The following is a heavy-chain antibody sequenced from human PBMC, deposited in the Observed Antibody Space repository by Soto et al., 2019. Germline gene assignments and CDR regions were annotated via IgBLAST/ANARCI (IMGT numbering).Heavy chain of an antibody. V-gene: IGHV3-23*01. Sequence: GGSLRLSCTASGFTFSDYAMSWVRQPPGKGLEWVSVISAGGSTYYADSVKGRSTVSRANSKNTLYLQMNSLRAEDTAVYYCANVPIWCSSTSCYTEGFDYWGQGTLVTVSS. D-gene: IGHD2-2*02. CDR2: ISAGGST. CDR1: GFTFSDYA. J-gene: IGHJ4*02. CDR3: ANVPIWCSSTSCYTEGFDY.